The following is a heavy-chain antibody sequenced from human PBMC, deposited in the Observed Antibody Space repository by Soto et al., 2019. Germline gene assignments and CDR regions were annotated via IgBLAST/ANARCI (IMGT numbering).Heavy chain of an antibody. D-gene: IGHD3-22*01. CDR2: TNPNSGNT. CDR1: GYIFTSYD. Sequence: ASVKVSCKASGYIFTSYDVNWVRQAPGQGLEWMGWTNPNSGNTGYVQKFQGRVTMTRDTSISTAYMELSSLRSEDTAVYYCTRNPSYDTSGPLHYYYGMDIWGQGTTVTVSS. CDR3: TRNPSYDTSGPLHYYYGMDI. J-gene: IGHJ6*02. V-gene: IGHV1-8*01.